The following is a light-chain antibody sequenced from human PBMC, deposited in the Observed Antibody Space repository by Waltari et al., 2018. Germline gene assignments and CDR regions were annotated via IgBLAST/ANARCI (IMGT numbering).Light chain of an antibody. CDR3: SSFAASNTFI. CDR1: SSDIGGYKR. Sequence: QAALTQPPSMSGSPGQSVTISCTGTSSDIGGYKRVSWYQQHPGKAPKLMIYEVNQRPSGFSDRCSGSKSGNTASLTISGLQAEDEADYYCSSFAASNTFIFGGGTRLTVL. V-gene: IGLV2-11*01. J-gene: IGLJ2*01. CDR2: EVN.